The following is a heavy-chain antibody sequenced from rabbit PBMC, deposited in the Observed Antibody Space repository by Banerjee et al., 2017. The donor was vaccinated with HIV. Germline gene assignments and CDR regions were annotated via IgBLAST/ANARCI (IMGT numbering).Heavy chain of an antibody. CDR1: GFTISSSYY. CDR2: IYTRSGVT. V-gene: IGHV1S40*01. D-gene: IGHD1-1*01. Sequence: QSLEESGGDLVKPGASLTLTCKASGFTISSSYYICWVRQAPGKGLEWIGCIYTRSGVTYYASWAKGRITISRTSSTMVTLQMTSLTAADTATYFCARGDITGGYSYFKLWGPGTLVTVS. J-gene: IGHJ4*01. CDR3: ARGDITGGYSYFKL.